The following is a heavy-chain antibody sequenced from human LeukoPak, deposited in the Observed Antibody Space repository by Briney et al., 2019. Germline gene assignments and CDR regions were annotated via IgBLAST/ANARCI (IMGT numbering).Heavy chain of an antibody. Sequence: PGGSLRLSCAASGFTFSSYGMSWVRQAPGKGLEWVSSISSSSSYIYYADSVKGRFTISRDNAKNSLYLQMNSLRAEDTAVYYCARAPQSYDILTGYLAAPYYYYYYMDVWGKGTTVTVSS. CDR1: GFTFSSYG. CDR2: ISSSSSYI. V-gene: IGHV3-21*01. D-gene: IGHD3-9*01. CDR3: ARAPQSYDILTGYLAAPYYYYYYMDV. J-gene: IGHJ6*03.